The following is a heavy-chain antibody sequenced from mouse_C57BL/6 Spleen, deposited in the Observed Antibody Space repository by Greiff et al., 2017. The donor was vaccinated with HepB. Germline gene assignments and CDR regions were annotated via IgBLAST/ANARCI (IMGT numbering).Heavy chain of an antibody. D-gene: IGHD2-3*01. CDR1: GFSLTSYG. J-gene: IGHJ2*01. Sequence: QVQLKQSGPGLVQPSQSLSITCTVSGFSLTSYGVHWVRQSPGKGLEWLGVICSGGSTDYNAAFISRLSISKDNSKIQVFFRMHSLQAADTAIYYCARNGYYLFDYWGQGTTLTVSS. CDR3: ARNGYYLFDY. CDR2: ICSGGST. V-gene: IGHV2-2*01.